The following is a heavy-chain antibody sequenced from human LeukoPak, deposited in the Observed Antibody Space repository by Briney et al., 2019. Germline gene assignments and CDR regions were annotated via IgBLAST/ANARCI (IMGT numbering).Heavy chain of an antibody. Sequence: GGSLRLSCAASGFTFSSNYMSWVRQAPGKGLEWVSVIYSGGSTYYADSVKGRFTISRDNSKNTLYLQMNSLRAEDTAVYYCARDPTYGSGSQEDYWGQGTLVTVSS. V-gene: IGHV3-66*01. CDR1: GFTFSSNY. J-gene: IGHJ4*02. CDR2: IYSGGST. CDR3: ARDPTYGSGSQEDY. D-gene: IGHD3-10*01.